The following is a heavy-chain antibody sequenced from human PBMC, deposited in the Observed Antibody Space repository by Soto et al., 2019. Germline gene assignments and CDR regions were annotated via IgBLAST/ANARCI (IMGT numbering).Heavy chain of an antibody. CDR2: IYWDVDK. CDR3: AHRRGSSSSAGFEY. Sequence: SGPTLVNPTQTLTLTCTFSGFSLSTSSVGVGWIRQPPGKALEWLALIYWDVDKWYSPSLKSRLTITKDTSKNQVVLTMTNMDPVDTATYYCAHRRGSSSSAGFEYWGQGILVTVSS. D-gene: IGHD6-13*01. J-gene: IGHJ4*02. CDR1: GFSLSTSSVG. V-gene: IGHV2-5*02.